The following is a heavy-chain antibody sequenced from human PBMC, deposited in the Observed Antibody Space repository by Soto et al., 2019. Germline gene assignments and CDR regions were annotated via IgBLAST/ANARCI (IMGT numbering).Heavy chain of an antibody. CDR1: GGSISSSSYY. V-gene: IGHV4-39*01. J-gene: IGHJ4*02. CDR3: AQSSSSGPFFGY. Sequence: SETLSLTCTVSGGSISSSSYYWGWIRQPPGKGLEWIGSIYYSGSTYYNPSLKSRVTISVDTSKNQFSLKLSSVTAADTAVYYCAQSSSSGPFFGYWGQGTLDIVSS. D-gene: IGHD6-6*01. CDR2: IYYSGST.